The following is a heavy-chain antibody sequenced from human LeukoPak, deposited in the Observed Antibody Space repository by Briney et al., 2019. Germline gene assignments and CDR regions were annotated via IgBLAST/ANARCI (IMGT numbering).Heavy chain of an antibody. CDR2: ISSSSSTI. CDR3: ARDGSGGYGDFDY. Sequence: GGSLRLSCAASGFTFSSYSMNWVRQAPGKGLEWVSYISSSSSTIYYADFVKGRFTISRDNAKNSLYLQMSSLRAEDTAVYYCARDGSGGYGDFDYWGQGTLVTVSS. D-gene: IGHD4-17*01. V-gene: IGHV3-48*01. CDR1: GFTFSSYS. J-gene: IGHJ4*02.